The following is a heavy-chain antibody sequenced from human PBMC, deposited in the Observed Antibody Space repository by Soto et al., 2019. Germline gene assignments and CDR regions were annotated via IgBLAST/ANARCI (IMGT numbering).Heavy chain of an antibody. CDR2: IYYSGST. CDR3: ATITIFGVVPNYFDY. D-gene: IGHD3-3*01. J-gene: IGHJ4*02. V-gene: IGHV4-31*03. CDR1: GGSISSGGYY. Sequence: TSETLSLTCTVSGGSISSGGYYWSWIRQHPGKGLEWIGYIYYSGSTYYNPSLKSRVIISVDTSKNQFSLKLSSVTAADTAVYYCATITIFGVVPNYFDYWGQGTLVTVSS.